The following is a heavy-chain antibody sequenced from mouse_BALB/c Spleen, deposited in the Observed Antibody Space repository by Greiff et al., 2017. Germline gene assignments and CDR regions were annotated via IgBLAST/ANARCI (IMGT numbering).Heavy chain of an antibody. CDR1: GFTFSSYT. J-gene: IGHJ2*01. CDR2: ISSGGSYT. CDR3: TREYYGSSYGY. V-gene: IGHV5-6-4*01. D-gene: IGHD1-1*01. Sequence: EVQVVESGGGLVKPGGSLKLSCAASGFTFSSYTMSWVRQTPEKRLEWVATISSGGSYTYYPDSVKGRFTISRDNAKNTLYLQMSSLKSEDTAMYYCTREYYGSSYGYWGQGTTLTVAS.